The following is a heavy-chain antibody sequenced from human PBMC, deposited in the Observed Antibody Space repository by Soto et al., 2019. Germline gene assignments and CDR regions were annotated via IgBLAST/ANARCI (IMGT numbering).Heavy chain of an antibody. CDR2: INHRGST. V-gene: IGHV4-34*01. J-gene: IGHJ4*02. CDR1: SGSSSGYY. Sequence: SETRSPTCAVYSGSSSGYYCRWIRQLPGKGLEWIGEINHRGSTNYNPSLKSRATISVDTSKNQFSLKLSAVTAADTAVYYCGRARLIHFDSFWSGYCPPTPRTLDYWGQGTLVTVSS. D-gene: IGHD3-3*01. CDR3: GRARLIHFDSFWSGYCPPTPRTLDY.